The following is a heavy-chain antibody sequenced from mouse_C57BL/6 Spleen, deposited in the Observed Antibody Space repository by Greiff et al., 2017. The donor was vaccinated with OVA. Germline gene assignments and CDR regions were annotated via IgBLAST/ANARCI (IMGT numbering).Heavy chain of an antibody. CDR2: IRNKANGYTT. J-gene: IGHJ4*01. V-gene: IGHV7-3*01. CDR1: GFTFTDYY. Sequence: EVMLVESGGGLVQPGGSLSLSCAASGFTFTDYYMSWVRQPPGKALEWLGFIRNKANGYTTEYSASVKGRFTISRDNSQSILYLQMNALRAEDSATYYCARNGSPYAMDYWGQGTSVTVSS. CDR3: ARNGSPYAMDY. D-gene: IGHD1-1*01.